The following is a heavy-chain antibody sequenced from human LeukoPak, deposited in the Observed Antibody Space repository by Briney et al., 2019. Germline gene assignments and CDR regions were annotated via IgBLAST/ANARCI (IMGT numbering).Heavy chain of an antibody. CDR2: INHSGST. CDR3: ARWVRGYCSSTSCYSFDY. J-gene: IGHJ4*02. V-gene: IGHV4-34*01. CDR1: GGSFSGYY. D-gene: IGHD2-2*01. Sequence: SETLSLICAVYGGSFSGYYWSWIRQPPGKGLEWIGEINHSGSTNYNPSLKSRVTISVDTSKNQSSLKLSSVTAADTAVYYCARWVRGYCSSTSCYSFDYWGQGTLVTVSS.